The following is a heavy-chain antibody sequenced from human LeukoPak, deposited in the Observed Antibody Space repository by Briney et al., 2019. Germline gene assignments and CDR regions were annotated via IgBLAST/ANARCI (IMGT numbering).Heavy chain of an antibody. D-gene: IGHD5-18*01. CDR2: ISSSSSYI. CDR1: GFTFSSYS. Sequence: PGGSLRLSCAASGFTFSSYSMNWVRQAPGKGLEWVSSISSSSSYIYYADSVKGRFTISRDNAKNSLYLQMNSLRAEDTAVYYCARGPFQRGYSSMYYFDYWGQGTLVTVSS. V-gene: IGHV3-21*01. CDR3: ARGPFQRGYSSMYYFDY. J-gene: IGHJ4*02.